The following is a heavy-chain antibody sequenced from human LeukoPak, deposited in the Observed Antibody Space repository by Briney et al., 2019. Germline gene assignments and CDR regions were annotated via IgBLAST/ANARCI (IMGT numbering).Heavy chain of an antibody. CDR3: ARGKRGYSSSWYDY. Sequence: SETLSLTCAVYGGSFSGYYWSWIRQPPGKGLEWIGEINHSGSTNYNPSLKSRVTISVDTSKNQFSLKLSSVTTADTAVYYCARGKRGYSSSWYDYWGQGTLVTVSS. CDR1: GGSFSGYY. D-gene: IGHD6-13*01. J-gene: IGHJ4*02. V-gene: IGHV4-34*01. CDR2: INHSGST.